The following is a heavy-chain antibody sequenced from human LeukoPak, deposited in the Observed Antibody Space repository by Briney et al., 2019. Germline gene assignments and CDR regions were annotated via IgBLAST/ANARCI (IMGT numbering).Heavy chain of an antibody. Sequence: ASVKVSCKASGYTFISYDINWVRQVTGQGLEWMGWMNPNSGNTGYAQKFQGRVTITRNTSISAAFMELSSLRSEDTAVYYCAKVTYGSGTYGAFDSWGQGTLVTVSS. D-gene: IGHD3-10*01. CDR2: MNPNSGNT. V-gene: IGHV1-8*03. CDR1: GYTFISYD. J-gene: IGHJ4*02. CDR3: AKVTYGSGTYGAFDS.